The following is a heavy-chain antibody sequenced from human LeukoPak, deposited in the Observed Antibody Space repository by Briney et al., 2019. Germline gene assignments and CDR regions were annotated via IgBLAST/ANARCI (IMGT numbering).Heavy chain of an antibody. CDR3: ARGLTGGKVFYYYFMDV. CDR1: GGSISSSSYY. CDR2: IYYSGST. Sequence: SETLSLTCTVSGGSISSSSYYWGWIRQPPGKGLVWIGSIYYSGSTYYNPSLKSRVTMSVDTSKNQFSLKLSSVTAADTAVYFCARGLTGGKVFYYYFMDVWGKGTTVTVSS. J-gene: IGHJ6*03. D-gene: IGHD7-27*01. V-gene: IGHV4-39*07.